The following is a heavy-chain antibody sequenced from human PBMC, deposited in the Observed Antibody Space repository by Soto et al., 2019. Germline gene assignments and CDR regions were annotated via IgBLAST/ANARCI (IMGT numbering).Heavy chain of an antibody. CDR3: AQDSGSYLYVSD. Sequence: QVQLVQSGAEVKKPGASVKVSCKASGYTFTSSGFSWVRQAPGQGLEWMAWISAYNGETHYAQKFQGRVTMTTDTSTTTSYMEMRILRSDDTAVYYCAQDSGSYLYVSDWGQGTLVTDSS. CDR1: GYTFTSSG. V-gene: IGHV1-18*01. CDR2: ISAYNGET. D-gene: IGHD1-26*01. J-gene: IGHJ4*02.